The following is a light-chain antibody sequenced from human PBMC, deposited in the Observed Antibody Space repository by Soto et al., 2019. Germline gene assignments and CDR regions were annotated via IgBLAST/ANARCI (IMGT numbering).Light chain of an antibody. CDR3: QQSETYPLT. V-gene: IGKV1-5*01. J-gene: IGKJ5*01. Sequence: DIQMTQSPSSLSASVGDRFTITCRASQTISTWLAWYQHKPGKAPNLLIYDASTLMSGVPSRFSGSGSGTEFTLTISSLQPGDFATYYCQQSETYPLTFGQGTRLEIK. CDR2: DAS. CDR1: QTISTW.